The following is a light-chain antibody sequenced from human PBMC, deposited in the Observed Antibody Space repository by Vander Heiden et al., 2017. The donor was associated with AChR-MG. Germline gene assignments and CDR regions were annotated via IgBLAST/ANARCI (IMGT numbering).Light chain of an antibody. CDR3: QQYNNWPYT. CDR1: QNINSD. Sequence: EIVMTQSPASLSVSPGERATLSCAAGQNINSDLAWYQQKLGQSPRLLIYGTSTRATGVPARFSGSGYGTEFTLTITSLQSEDFAVYYCQQYNNWPYTFGQGTKLEV. CDR2: GTS. V-gene: IGKV3-15*01. J-gene: IGKJ2*01.